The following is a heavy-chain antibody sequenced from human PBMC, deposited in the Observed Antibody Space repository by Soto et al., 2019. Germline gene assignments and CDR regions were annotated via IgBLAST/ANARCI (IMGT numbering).Heavy chain of an antibody. J-gene: IGHJ4*02. CDR1: GYTFTNYY. D-gene: IGHD5-12*01. CDR2: INPSGGST. CDR3: ARDLDRRGYSGYHLDY. Sequence: QVQLVQSGAEVKRPGASVKVSCRASGYTFTNYYVHWMRQAPGQGLERMGIINPSGGSTTYAQKFQGRVTMTRDTSTNRMYMELSSLRSEDTAVYYCARDLDRRGYSGYHLDYWGQGTLVTVSS. V-gene: IGHV1-46*03.